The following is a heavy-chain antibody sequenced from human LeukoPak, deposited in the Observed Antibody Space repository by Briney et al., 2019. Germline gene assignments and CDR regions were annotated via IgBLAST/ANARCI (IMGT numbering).Heavy chain of an antibody. CDR3: ARALDYMDV. D-gene: IGHD3-16*01. Sequence: GGSLRLSCAASGFTFSSYEMNWVRQAPGKGLEWVSYISSSGSTIYYADSVKGRFTISRDNAKNSLYLQMNSLRAEDTAVYYCARALDYMDVWGKGTTVTVSS. CDR2: ISSSGSTI. V-gene: IGHV3-48*03. CDR1: GFTFSSYE. J-gene: IGHJ6*03.